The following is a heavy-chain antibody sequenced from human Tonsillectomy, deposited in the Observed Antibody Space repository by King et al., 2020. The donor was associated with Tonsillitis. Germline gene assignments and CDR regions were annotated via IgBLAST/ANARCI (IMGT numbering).Heavy chain of an antibody. CDR1: GGSISSYY. Sequence: QLQESGPGLVKPSETLSLTCTVSGGSISSYYWSWIRQPPGKGLERIGYIYYSGSTNYNPSLKSRVTISVDTSKNQFSLKLSSVTAADTAVYYCARLPRGGYPNWFDPWGQGTLVIVSS. CDR3: ARLPRGGYPNWFDP. J-gene: IGHJ5*02. V-gene: IGHV4-59*01. CDR2: IYYSGST. D-gene: IGHD3-22*01.